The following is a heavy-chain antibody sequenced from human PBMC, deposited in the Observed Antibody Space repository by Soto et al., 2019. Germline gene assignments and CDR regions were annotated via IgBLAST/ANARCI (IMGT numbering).Heavy chain of an antibody. V-gene: IGHV3-23*01. CDR3: AKDVEGGSLFRGAFDY. CDR2: ISASGGAT. CDR1: RFTFTSYA. D-gene: IGHD1-26*01. Sequence: GSLRLSCVASRFTFTSYAMSWVRQAPGKGLEWVAAISASGGATIHADSVKGRLTISSDNSKNTLYLQMNSLRAEDTAVYYCAKDVEGGSLFRGAFDYWGQGTQVTVSS. J-gene: IGHJ4*02.